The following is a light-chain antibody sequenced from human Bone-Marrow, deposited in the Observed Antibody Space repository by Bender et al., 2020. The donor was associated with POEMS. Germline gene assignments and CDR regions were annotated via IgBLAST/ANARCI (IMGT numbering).Light chain of an antibody. V-gene: IGLV1-47*01. CDR2: RNN. CDR1: SSNIGGNH. CDR3: QSYASSLSGSYV. Sequence: QSVLTQPPSASGTPGQRVSISCSGSSSNIGGNHVYWYQQLPGTAPKLLIYRNNQRPSGVPDRFSGSKSGTSASLAISGLRAEDEADYYCQSYASSLSGSYVFGTGTKVTVL. J-gene: IGLJ1*01.